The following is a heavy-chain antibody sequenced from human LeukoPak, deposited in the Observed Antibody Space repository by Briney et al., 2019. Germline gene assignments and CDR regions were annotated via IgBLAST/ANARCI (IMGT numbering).Heavy chain of an antibody. V-gene: IGHV1-46*01. CDR3: ARGGYSYGYFDY. CDR1: GYTFTSYY. D-gene: IGHD5-18*01. J-gene: IGHJ4*02. CDR2: INPSGGST. Sequence: GASVKVSCKASGYTFTSYYMHWVRQAPGQAPEWMGIINPSGGSTSYAQKFQGRVTMTRDTSTSTVYMELSSLRSEDTAVYYCARGGYSYGYFDYWGQGTLVTVSS.